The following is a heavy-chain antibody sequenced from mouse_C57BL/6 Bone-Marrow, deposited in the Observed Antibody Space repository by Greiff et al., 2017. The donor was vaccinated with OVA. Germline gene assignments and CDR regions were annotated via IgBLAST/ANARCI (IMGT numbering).Heavy chain of an antibody. CDR3: APVYYGSSLFFAY. CDR1: GFSLSTSGMG. CDR2: IYWDDDK. Sequence: QVTLKESGPGILQSSQTLSLTCSFSGFSLSTSGMGVSWIRQPSGKGLEWLAHIYWDDDKRYNPSLKSRLTISKDTSRNQVFLKITSVDTADTATYYCAPVYYGSSLFFAYWGQGTLVTVSA. V-gene: IGHV8-12*01. J-gene: IGHJ3*01. D-gene: IGHD1-1*01.